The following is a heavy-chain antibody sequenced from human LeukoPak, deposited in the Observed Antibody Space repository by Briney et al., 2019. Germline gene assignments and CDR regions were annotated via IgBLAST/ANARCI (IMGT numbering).Heavy chain of an antibody. J-gene: IGHJ4*02. CDR3: ARDGYNSPLDY. D-gene: IGHD5-12*01. CDR2: IYHSGST. Sequence: SETLSLTCAVSGGSISSGGYSWSWIRQPPGKGLEWIGYIYHSGSTYYNPSLKSRVTISVDRSKNQFSLKLSSVTAADTAVYYCARDGYNSPLDYWGQGTLVTVSS. CDR1: GGSISSGGYS. V-gene: IGHV4-30-2*01.